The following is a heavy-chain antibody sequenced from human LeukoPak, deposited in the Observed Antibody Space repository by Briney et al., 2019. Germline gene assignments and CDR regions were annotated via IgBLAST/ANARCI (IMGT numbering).Heavy chain of an antibody. J-gene: IGHJ4*02. CDR1: GGTFSSYT. CDR3: AIDRYLWFGELSH. V-gene: IGHV1-69*04. Sequence: RASVTVSCKASGGTFSSYTISWVRQAPGQGLEWMGRIIPILGIANYAQKFQGRVTITADKSTSTAYMELSSLRSEDTAVYYWAIDRYLWFGELSHWGQGTLVTVSS. D-gene: IGHD3-10*01. CDR2: IIPILGIA.